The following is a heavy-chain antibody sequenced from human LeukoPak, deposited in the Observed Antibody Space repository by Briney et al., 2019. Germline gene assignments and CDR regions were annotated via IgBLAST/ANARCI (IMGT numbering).Heavy chain of an antibody. V-gene: IGHV4-34*01. CDR2: INHSGST. CDR3: ARDPDYGGNSGTCDY. CDR1: GGSFSGYY. J-gene: IGHJ4*02. Sequence: SETLSLTCAVYGGSFSGYYWSWIRQPPGKGLEWIGEINHSGSTNYNPSLKSRVAISVDTSKNQFSLKLSSVTAADTAVYYCARDPDYGGNSGTCDYWGQGTLVTVSS. D-gene: IGHD4-23*01.